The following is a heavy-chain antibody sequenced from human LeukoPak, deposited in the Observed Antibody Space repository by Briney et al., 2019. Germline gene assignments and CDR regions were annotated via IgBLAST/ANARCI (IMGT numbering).Heavy chain of an antibody. CDR2: ISGSGDNT. D-gene: IGHD2-8*01. V-gene: IGHV3-23*01. CDR1: GFSFSSYA. CDR3: SRCIWPPQGYYYNSLMDV. Sequence: PGGSLRLSCAASGFSFSSYAMNWVRQAPGKGLEWVSTISGSGDNTYYTDSVKGRFTISRDNAKNTLYLQMNSLRAEDTAVYYCSRCIWPPQGYYYNSLMDVWGQGTTVTVSS. J-gene: IGHJ6*01.